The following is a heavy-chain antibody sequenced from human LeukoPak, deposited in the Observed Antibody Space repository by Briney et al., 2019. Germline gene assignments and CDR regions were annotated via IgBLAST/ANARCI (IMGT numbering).Heavy chain of an antibody. CDR3: ARDLLQQASYYYYGMDV. V-gene: IGHV1-69*04. D-gene: IGHD6-13*01. CDR2: IIPILGIA. CDR1: GGTFSSYA. J-gene: IGHJ6*02. Sequence: ASVNVSCKASGGTFSSYAISWVRQAPGQGLEWMGRIIPILGIANYAQKFQGRVTITADKSTSTAYMELSSLRSEDTAVYYCARDLLQQASYYYYGMDVWGQGTTVTVSS.